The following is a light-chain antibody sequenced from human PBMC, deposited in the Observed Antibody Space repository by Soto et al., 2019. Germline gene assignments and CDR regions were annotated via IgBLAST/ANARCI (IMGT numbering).Light chain of an antibody. J-gene: IGKJ4*01. CDR1: QSVGSS. V-gene: IGKV3-20*01. CDR2: GAS. CDR3: QQYGSSALT. Sequence: ESLLTQSPATLSLSPGERATLSCRASQSVGSSLAWFQQKPGQAPRLLIYGASSRATGIPDRFSGSGSGTDFTLTISRLEPEDFAVYYCQQYGSSALTFGGGTKVDIK.